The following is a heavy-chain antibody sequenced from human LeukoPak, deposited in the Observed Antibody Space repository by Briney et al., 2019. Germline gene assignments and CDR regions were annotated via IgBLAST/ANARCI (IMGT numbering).Heavy chain of an antibody. CDR1: GFTFSSYA. D-gene: IGHD3-10*01. Sequence: GRSLRPSCAASGFTFSSYAMHWVRQAPGKGLEWVAVISYDGSNKYYADSVKGRFTISRDNSKNTLYLQMNSLRAEDTAVYYCARESMVRGVMIDYWGQGTLVTVSS. V-gene: IGHV3-30*04. CDR2: ISYDGSNK. J-gene: IGHJ4*02. CDR3: ARESMVRGVMIDY.